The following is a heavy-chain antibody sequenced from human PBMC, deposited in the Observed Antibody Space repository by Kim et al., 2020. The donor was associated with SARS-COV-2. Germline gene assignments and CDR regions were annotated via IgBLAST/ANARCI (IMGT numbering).Heavy chain of an antibody. CDR2: IYYSGST. CDR1: GGSISSSSYY. Sequence: SETLSLTCTVSGGSISSSSYYWGWIRQPPGKGLEWIGSIYYSGSTYYNPSLKSRVTISVDTSKNQFSLKLSSVTAADTAVYYCARLPRITMVRGAPTDNWFDPWSKGTLVTVSS. CDR3: ARLPRITMVRGAPTDNWFDP. V-gene: IGHV4-39*07. J-gene: IGHJ5*02. D-gene: IGHD3-10*01.